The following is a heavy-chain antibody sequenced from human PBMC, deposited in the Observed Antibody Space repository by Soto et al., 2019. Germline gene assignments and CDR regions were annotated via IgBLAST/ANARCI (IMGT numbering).Heavy chain of an antibody. CDR1: GGSISSYY. D-gene: IGHD3-22*01. Sequence: QVQLQESGPGLVKPSETLSLTCTVSGGSISSYYWSWIRQPPGKGLEWIGYIYYSGSTNYNPSLERQDPLPGDAYRRRRPLKRCPVTAADTDLNYCARGSDDDRSGYYVGCGRCWFDPWGQGTLVTGSS. CDR2: IYYSGST. J-gene: IGHJ5*02. V-gene: IGHV4-59*01. CDR3: ARGSDDDRSGYYVGCGRCWFDP.